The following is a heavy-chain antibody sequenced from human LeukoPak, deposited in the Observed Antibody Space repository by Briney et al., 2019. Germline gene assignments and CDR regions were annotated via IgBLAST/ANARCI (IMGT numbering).Heavy chain of an antibody. CDR1: GFTFSDYY. CDR2: ISSSGSTI. CDR3: VREKKKVKIDS. V-gene: IGHV3-11*04. J-gene: IGHJ4*02. Sequence: GGSLRLSCAASGFTFSDYYMSWIRQAPGKGLEWVSYISSSGSTIYYADSVRGRFTISRDNAKNSLYLQMNSLRAEDTAVYYCVREKKKVKIDSWGQGTLVTVSS.